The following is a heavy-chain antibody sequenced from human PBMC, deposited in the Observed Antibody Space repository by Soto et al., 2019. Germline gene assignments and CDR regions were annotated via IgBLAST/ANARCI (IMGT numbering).Heavy chain of an antibody. D-gene: IGHD4-17*01. CDR3: AHRTPTVTWWFDP. J-gene: IGHJ5*02. V-gene: IGHV2-5*02. CDR2: IYWDDDK. CDR1: GFSLTTSGVG. Sequence: QITLKESGPTLVKPTQTLTLTCTFSGFSLTTSGVGVGWIRQPPGKALEWLALIYWDDDKRYSPSLKSRLTIHQHTTKHQVVLTLTNLDPADTATYFRAHRTPTVTWWFDPWGQGTLVTVSS.